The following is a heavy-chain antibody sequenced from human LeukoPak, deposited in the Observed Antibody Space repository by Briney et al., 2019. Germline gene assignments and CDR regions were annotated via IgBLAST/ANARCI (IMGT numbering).Heavy chain of an antibody. J-gene: IGHJ6*03. CDR1: GYTFTGYY. D-gene: IGHD2-2*01. V-gene: IGHV1-2*06. Sequence: ASVKVSCKASGYTFTGYYMHWVRQAPGQGLEWMGRINPNSGGTNYAQKFQGRVTMTRDTSISTAYMELSRLRSDDTAVYYCVGVVRDCSSTSCYAGSTDYYYYMDVWGKGTTVTVSS. CDR2: INPNSGGT. CDR3: VGVVRDCSSTSCYAGSTDYYYYMDV.